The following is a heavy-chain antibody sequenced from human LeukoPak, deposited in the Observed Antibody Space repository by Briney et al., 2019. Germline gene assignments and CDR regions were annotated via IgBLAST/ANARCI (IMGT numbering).Heavy chain of an antibody. CDR3: AKDSDIVVVPGDAFDI. Sequence: ETLSLTCTVSGGSISSSSYYWGWVRQAPGKGLEWVSAISGSGGSTYYADSVKGRFTISRDNSKNTLYLQMNSLRAEDTAVYYCAKDSDIVVVPGDAFDIWGQGTMVTVSS. J-gene: IGHJ3*02. CDR2: ISGSGGST. V-gene: IGHV3-23*01. CDR1: GGSISSSSYY. D-gene: IGHD2-15*01.